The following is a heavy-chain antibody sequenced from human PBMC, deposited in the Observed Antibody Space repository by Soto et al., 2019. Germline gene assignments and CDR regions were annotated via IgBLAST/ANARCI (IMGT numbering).Heavy chain of an antibody. D-gene: IGHD1-7*01. Sequence: EVQLAESGGGMVQPGGSLRLSCVASGFTFSSYDMHWVRQAPGKGLEYVASISSNGGTTYYGNSGKGRFTISRDNSKNTLYLQMGSLRAEDMAVYYCVRRVSGNYDYWGQGTLLTVSS. V-gene: IGHV3-64*01. CDR1: GFTFSSYD. CDR2: ISSNGGTT. CDR3: VRRVSGNYDY. J-gene: IGHJ4*02.